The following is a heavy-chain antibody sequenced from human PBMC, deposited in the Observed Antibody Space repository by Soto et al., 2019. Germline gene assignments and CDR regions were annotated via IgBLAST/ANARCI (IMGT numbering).Heavy chain of an antibody. CDR1: GGSIGSYY. CDR2: IYYSGST. D-gene: IGHD6-6*01. CDR3: ASSSGRYYYYYYMDV. V-gene: IGHV4-59*01. Sequence: SETLSLTCTVSGGSIGSYYWSWIRQPPGKGLEWIGYIYYSGSTNYNPSLKSRVTISVDTSKNQFSLKLSSVAAADTAVYYCASSSGRYYYYYYMDVWGKGTTVTVSS. J-gene: IGHJ6*03.